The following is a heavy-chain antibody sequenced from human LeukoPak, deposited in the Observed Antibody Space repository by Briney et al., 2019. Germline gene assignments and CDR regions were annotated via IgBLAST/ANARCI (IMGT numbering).Heavy chain of an antibody. V-gene: IGHV3-21*01. CDR2: ISSSSSYI. D-gene: IGHD3-9*01. CDR3: ARVRGHYDILTGYHYYYYMDV. J-gene: IGHJ6*03. Sequence: GGSLRLSCAASGFTFSSYTMNWVRQAPGKGLEWVSSISSSSSYIYYADSVKGRFTISRDNAKKSLYLQMNSLRAEDTAVYYCARVRGHYDILTGYHYYYYMDVWGKGTTVTISS. CDR1: GFTFSSYT.